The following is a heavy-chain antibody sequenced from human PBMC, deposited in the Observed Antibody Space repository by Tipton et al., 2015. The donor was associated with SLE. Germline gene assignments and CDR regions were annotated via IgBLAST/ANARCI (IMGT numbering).Heavy chain of an antibody. Sequence: TLSLTCAVSGGSISNGGYYWSWIRQQPGKGLEWIGYIYYSGSTLYNPSLKSRVTISVDTSKNQFSLRLTSVTAADTAVYYCARLPPLFGDYSKYFDPWGQGTLVTVSS. J-gene: IGHJ5*02. CDR1: GGSISNGGYY. CDR2: IYYSGST. CDR3: ARLPPLFGDYSKYFDP. D-gene: IGHD4-17*01. V-gene: IGHV4-31*11.